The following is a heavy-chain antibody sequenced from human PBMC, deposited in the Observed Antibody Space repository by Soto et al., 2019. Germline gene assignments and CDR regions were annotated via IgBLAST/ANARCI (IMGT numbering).Heavy chain of an antibody. CDR2: ISYDGSNK. V-gene: IGHV3-30-3*01. CDR1: GFTFSSYA. D-gene: IGHD2-2*01. CDR3: ARGPRNIVVVPAATLGAFDI. J-gene: IGHJ3*02. Sequence: GGSLRLSCAASGFTFSSYAMHWVRQAPGKGLEWVAVISYDGSNKYYADSVKGRFTISRDNSKNTLYLQMNSLRAEDTAVYYCARGPRNIVVVPAATLGAFDIWGQGTMVTVSS.